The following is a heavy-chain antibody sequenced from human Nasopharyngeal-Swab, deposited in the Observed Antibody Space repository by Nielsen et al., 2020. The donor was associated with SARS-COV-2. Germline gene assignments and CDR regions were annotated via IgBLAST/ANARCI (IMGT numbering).Heavy chain of an antibody. V-gene: IGHV3-33*01. CDR2: IWYDGSNK. CDR3: ARGQESYSSSWLNWYFDL. D-gene: IGHD6-13*01. Sequence: GGSLRLSCAASGFTFSNYGMHWVRQAPGKGLAWVAVIWYDGSNKYYADSVKGRFTISRDNSKNTLYLQMNSLRAEDTAVYYCARGQESYSSSWLNWYFDLWGRGTLVTVSS. J-gene: IGHJ2*01. CDR1: GFTFSNYG.